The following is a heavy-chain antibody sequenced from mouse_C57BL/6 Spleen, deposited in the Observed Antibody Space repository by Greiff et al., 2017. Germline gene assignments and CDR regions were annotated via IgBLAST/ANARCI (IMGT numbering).Heavy chain of an antibody. CDR1: GYAFTNYL. Sequence: VQLQQSGAELVRPGTSVKVSCKASGYAFTNYLIEWVKQRPGQGLEWIGVINPGSGGTNYNEKFKGKATLTADKSSSTAYMQLSSLTSEDSAVYFCARADGYCRWFAYWGQGTLVTVSA. CDR2: INPGSGGT. D-gene: IGHD2-3*01. CDR3: ARADGYCRWFAY. J-gene: IGHJ3*01. V-gene: IGHV1-54*01.